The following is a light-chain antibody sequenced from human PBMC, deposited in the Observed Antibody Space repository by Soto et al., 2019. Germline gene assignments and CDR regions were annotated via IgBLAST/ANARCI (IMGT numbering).Light chain of an antibody. CDR1: QSVSSN. Sequence: EIVMTQSPVTLSVSPGGRATLSCRASQSVSSNLAWYRQKPGQAPRLLIYGESTRATGIPARFSGSGSGTEFSPTISSRQSEDSAVYYCQQYNSWPPLTFGGGTKVEIK. V-gene: IGKV3D-15*01. J-gene: IGKJ4*01. CDR2: GES. CDR3: QQYNSWPPLT.